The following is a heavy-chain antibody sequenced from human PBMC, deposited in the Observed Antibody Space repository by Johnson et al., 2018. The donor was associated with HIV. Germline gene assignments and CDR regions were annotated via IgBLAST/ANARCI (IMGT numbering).Heavy chain of an antibody. CDR3: AREMVAAKDAFDI. D-gene: IGHD2-15*01. V-gene: IGHV3-30-3*01. CDR1: GFTFSTYA. J-gene: IGHJ3*02. CDR2: ISYDGSNK. Sequence: QVQLVESGGGVVQPGRSLRLSCAASGFTFSTYAMHWVRQAPGKGLEWVAAISYDGSNKYYPDSVKGRFTISRDNFKNTLYLQMDSLRAEDTAVYFCAREMVAAKDAFDIWGQGTMVTVSS.